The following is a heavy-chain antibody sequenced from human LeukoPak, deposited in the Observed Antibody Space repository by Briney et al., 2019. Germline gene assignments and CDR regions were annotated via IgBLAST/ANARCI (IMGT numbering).Heavy chain of an antibody. D-gene: IGHD3-22*01. CDR1: GYTFTSYG. Sequence: ASVKVSCKASGYTFTSYGISRVRQAPGQGLEWMGWINAYNGNTNYAQKLQGRVSMTTDTSTSTAYMELRSLRSDDTAVYYCARGHYYDSSGFVDWGQGTLLTVSS. CDR3: ARGHYYDSSGFVD. V-gene: IGHV1-18*01. J-gene: IGHJ4*02. CDR2: INAYNGNT.